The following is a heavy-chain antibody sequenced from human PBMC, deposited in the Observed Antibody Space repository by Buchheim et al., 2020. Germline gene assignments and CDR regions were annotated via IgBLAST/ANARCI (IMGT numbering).Heavy chain of an antibody. CDR1: GGSVSSGGYS. J-gene: IGHJ5*02. CDR2: IAYSGT. D-gene: IGHD5-12*01. CDR3: ARDRGYSHGYGNWFDP. Sequence: QVQLQESGPGLVKPSQTLSLTCTVSGGSVSSGGYSWNWIRQHPGKGLEWIGYIAYSGTSYNPSLKSRVTMTVDTSNNQFSLKLTSVTVADTAVYYCARDRGYSHGYGNWFDPWGQGTL. V-gene: IGHV4-31*03.